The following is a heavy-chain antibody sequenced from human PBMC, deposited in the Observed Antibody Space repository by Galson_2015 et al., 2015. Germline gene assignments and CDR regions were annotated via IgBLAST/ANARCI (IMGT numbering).Heavy chain of an antibody. CDR2: IDPSDSYT. V-gene: IGHV5-10-1*01. D-gene: IGHD3-10*01. J-gene: IGHJ6*02. Sequence: QSGAEVKKPGESLRISCKGSGYSFTSYWISWVRQMPGKGLEWMGRIDPSDSYTNYSPSFRGHVTISADKSISTAYLQWSSLKASDTAIYYCSYYYGSGSNEEYYYGMDVWGQGTTVTVSS. CDR1: GYSFTSYW. CDR3: SYYYGSGSNEEYYYGMDV.